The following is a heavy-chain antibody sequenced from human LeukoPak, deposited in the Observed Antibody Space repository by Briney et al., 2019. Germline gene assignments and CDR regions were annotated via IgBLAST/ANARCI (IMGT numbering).Heavy chain of an antibody. J-gene: IGHJ4*02. CDR2: IGGSDGST. CDR3: AKDRDSIGFVLGGD. CDR1: GFTFSSYA. Sequence: PGGSLRLSCAASGFTFSSYAMSWVRQTPGKGLEWVSAIGGSDGSTYYADSVKGRFTISRDNSKNTLYLQMNSLRAEDTAVYFCAKDRDSIGFVLGGDWGQGSLVTVSS. V-gene: IGHV3-23*01. D-gene: IGHD3-22*01.